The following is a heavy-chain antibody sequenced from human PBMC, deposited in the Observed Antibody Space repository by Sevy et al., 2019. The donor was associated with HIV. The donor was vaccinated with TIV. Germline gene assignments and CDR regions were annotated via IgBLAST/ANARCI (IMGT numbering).Heavy chain of an antibody. V-gene: IGHV3-23*01. J-gene: IGHJ5*01. Sequence: GGSLRLSCTSSGFTFSSYAMNWVRQAPGKGLEWVSTISHSGDSTYYGDSVKDRFPISGDNSENTLYLQMNSLRAEGTALYYCAGRKVGDFWSGSIRGPWAGGPLFDYWGHGTLVTVSS. CDR3: AGRKVGDFWSGSIRGPWAGGPLFDY. D-gene: IGHD3-3*01. CDR1: GFTFSSYA. CDR2: ISHSGDST.